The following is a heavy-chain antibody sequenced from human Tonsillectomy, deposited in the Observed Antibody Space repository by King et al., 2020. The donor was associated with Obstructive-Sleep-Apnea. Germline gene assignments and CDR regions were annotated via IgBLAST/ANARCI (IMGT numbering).Heavy chain of an antibody. V-gene: IGHV3-23*04. CDR2: ISGNGGST. CDR1: GFTFRSYA. J-gene: IGHJ4*02. CDR3: AKDSMDYDTLTGPVDY. Sequence: VQLVESGGGLVQPGGSLRLSCAGSGFTFRSYAMSWVRQAPGKGLEWVSGISGNGGSTYYADSVKGRFTISRDNSKITLYLQMNSLRDGDTAVYYCAKDSMDYDTLTGPVDYWGQGTLVTVSS. D-gene: IGHD3-9*01.